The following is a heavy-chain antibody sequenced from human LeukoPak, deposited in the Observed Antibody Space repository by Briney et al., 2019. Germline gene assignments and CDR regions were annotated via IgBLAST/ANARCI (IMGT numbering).Heavy chain of an antibody. Sequence: PSETLSLTCAVSGGSISSSNWWNWVRQPPGKGLERIGEIYHSGNTHYKPSLRSRLTISVDKSKNQFSLTLSSVTAADTAVYYCATSVAKKFDYWGQGTLVTVSS. J-gene: IGHJ4*02. CDR3: ATSVAKKFDY. CDR2: IYHSGNT. D-gene: IGHD5-12*01. CDR1: GGSISSSNW. V-gene: IGHV4-4*02.